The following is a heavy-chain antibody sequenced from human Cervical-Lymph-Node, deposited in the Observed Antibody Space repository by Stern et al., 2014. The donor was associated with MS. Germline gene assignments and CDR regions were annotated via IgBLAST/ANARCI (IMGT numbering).Heavy chain of an antibody. V-gene: IGHV1-69*01. CDR1: GGTFSNYA. J-gene: IGHJ3*02. CDR2: IIPNFDSA. Sequence: VQLVESGAEVKKPGSSVKVSCKASGGTFSNYAISWVRQAPGQGLEWMGGIIPNFDSANYAQNFQGRVTITADESTSTAYMELSSLRSEDTAIYYCARARGMDAFDIWGQGTMVTVSS. CDR3: ARARGMDAFDI.